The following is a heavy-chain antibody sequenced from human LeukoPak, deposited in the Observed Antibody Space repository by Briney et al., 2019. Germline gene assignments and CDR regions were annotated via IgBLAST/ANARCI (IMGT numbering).Heavy chain of an antibody. V-gene: IGHV3-74*01. J-gene: IGHJ5*02. Sequence: GGSLRLSCAASGFSFNSYWMHWVRQVPGKGLVWASRISSDGSTTSYADSVKGRFTTSRDNAKNTLYLQMNSLRDEDTAIYYCARAQAVAGTGGFDPWGQGTLVTVSS. CDR3: ARAQAVAGTGGFDP. CDR1: GFSFNSYW. D-gene: IGHD6-19*01. CDR2: ISSDGSTT.